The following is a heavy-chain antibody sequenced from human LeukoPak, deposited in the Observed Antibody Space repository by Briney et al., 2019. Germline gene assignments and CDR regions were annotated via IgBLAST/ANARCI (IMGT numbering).Heavy chain of an antibody. CDR2: IKSKTDGGTT. CDR3: TTYHVLLWFGESPAGAFDI. Sequence: LGGSLRLSCAASGFTFSNAWMSWVRQAPGKGLEWVGRIKSKTDGGTTDYAAPVKGRFTISRDDSKNTLYLQMNSLKTEDTAVYYCTTYHVLLWFGESPAGAFDIWGQGTMVTVSS. D-gene: IGHD3-10*01. V-gene: IGHV3-15*01. J-gene: IGHJ3*02. CDR1: GFTFSNAW.